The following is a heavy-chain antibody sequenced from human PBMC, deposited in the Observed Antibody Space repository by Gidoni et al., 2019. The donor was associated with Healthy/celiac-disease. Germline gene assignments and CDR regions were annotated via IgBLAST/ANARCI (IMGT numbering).Heavy chain of an antibody. CDR1: GGSISRGGYY. D-gene: IGHD6-13*01. CDR3: ARAYSSSWYFDY. CDR2: IYYSGST. Sequence: QVQLQESGPGLVKPSQTLSLTCTVSGGSISRGGYYWSWIRQHPGKGLEWIGYIYYSGSTYYNPSLKSRVTISVDTSKNQFSRKLSSVTAADTAVYYCARAYSSSWYFDYWGQGTLVTVSS. J-gene: IGHJ4*02. V-gene: IGHV4-31*03.